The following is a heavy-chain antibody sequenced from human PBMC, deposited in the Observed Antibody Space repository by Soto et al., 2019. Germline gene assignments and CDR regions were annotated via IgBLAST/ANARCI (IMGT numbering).Heavy chain of an antibody. CDR2: ISSSSSYI. CDR1: GFTFSSYS. V-gene: IGHV3-21*01. D-gene: IGHD3-9*01. J-gene: IGHJ6*03. CDR3: ARVLMPRGGYYYMDV. Sequence: GGSMRLSCAASGFTFSSYSMNWVRQAPGKGLEWVSSISSSSSYIYYADSVKGRFTISRDNAKNSLYLQMNSLRAEDTAVYYCARVLMPRGGYYYMDVWGKGTTVTVSS.